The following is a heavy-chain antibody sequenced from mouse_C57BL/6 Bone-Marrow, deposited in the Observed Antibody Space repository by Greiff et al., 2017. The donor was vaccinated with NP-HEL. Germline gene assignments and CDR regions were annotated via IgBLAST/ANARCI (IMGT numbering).Heavy chain of an antibody. J-gene: IGHJ3*01. Sequence: EVMLVESGGGLVKPGGSLKLSCAASGFTFSSYAMSWVRQTPEKRLEWVATISDGGSYTYYPDNVKGRFTISRDNAKNNLYLQMSHLKSEDTAMYYCARDERGTRTRGPWSAWFAYWGQGTLVTVSA. D-gene: IGHD3-1*01. CDR3: ARDERGTRTRGPWSAWFAY. CDR2: ISDGGSYT. CDR1: GFTFSSYA. V-gene: IGHV5-4*01.